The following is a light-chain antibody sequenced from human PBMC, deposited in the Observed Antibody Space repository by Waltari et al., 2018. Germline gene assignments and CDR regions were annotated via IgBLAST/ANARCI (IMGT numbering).Light chain of an antibody. CDR3: QQTYSSPLT. J-gene: IGKJ3*01. CDR2: GAS. V-gene: IGKV1-39*01. CDR1: QSICSN. Sequence: DIQMTQSPSSLSASVGDRVTITCRASQSICSNLNWYQQKPGKAPRLLIYGASSLRGGAPSRFSGSRSGTDFTLTISSLQPEDFASYYCQQTYSSPLTFGPGTKLDIK.